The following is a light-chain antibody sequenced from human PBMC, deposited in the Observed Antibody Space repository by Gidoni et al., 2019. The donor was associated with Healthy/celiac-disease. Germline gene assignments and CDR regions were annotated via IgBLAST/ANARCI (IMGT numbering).Light chain of an antibody. V-gene: IGKV3-20*01. CDR2: GAS. CDR1: QSVSSSY. J-gene: IGKJ1*01. Sequence: PGTLSLSPGERATLSCRASQSVSSSYLAWYQQKPGQAPRLLIYGASSRATGIPDSFSGSGSGTDFTLTISRLEPADFAVYYCQQYASSRTFGPGTKVEIK. CDR3: QQYASSRT.